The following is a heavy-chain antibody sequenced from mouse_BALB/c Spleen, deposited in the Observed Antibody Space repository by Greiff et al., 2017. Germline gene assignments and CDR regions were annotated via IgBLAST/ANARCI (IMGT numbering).Heavy chain of an antibody. J-gene: IGHJ3*01. CDR3: TRERPD. Sequence: VQLQESGAELVRPGASVTLSCKASGYTFTDYEMHWVKQTPVHGLEWIGAIDPETGGTAYNQKFKGKATLTADKSSSTAYMELRSLTSEDSAVYYCTRERPDWGQGTLVTVSA. V-gene: IGHV1-15*01. CDR2: IDPETGGT. CDR1: GYTFTDYE.